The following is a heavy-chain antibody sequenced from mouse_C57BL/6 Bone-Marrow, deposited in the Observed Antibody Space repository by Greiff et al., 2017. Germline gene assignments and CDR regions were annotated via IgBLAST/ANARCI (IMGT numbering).Heavy chain of an antibody. CDR2: IHPNSGST. Sequence: VQLQQSGAELVKPGASVKLSCKASGYTFTSYWMHWVKQRPGQGLEWIGMIHPNSGSTNYNEKFKSKATLTVDKSSSTAYMQLSSLTSADSAVYDCAIGYDGRREAWYAYYYWGQGTTVT. V-gene: IGHV1-64*01. CDR1: GYTFTSYW. J-gene: IGHJ2*01. CDR3: AIGYDGRREAWYAYYY. D-gene: IGHD2-1*01.